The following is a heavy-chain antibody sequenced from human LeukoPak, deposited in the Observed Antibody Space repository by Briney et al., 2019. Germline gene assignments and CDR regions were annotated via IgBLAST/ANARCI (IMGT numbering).Heavy chain of an antibody. J-gene: IGHJ5*02. V-gene: IGHV5-51*01. D-gene: IGHD1-26*01. Sequence: GESLKISCKGSGYSFTSYWIGWVRQMPGKGLEWMGIIYPGDSDTRYSPSFQGQVTISADKSISTAYLQWSSLKASDTAMYYCARRSYSGSYWGDNWFDPWGQGTLVTVSS. CDR2: IYPGDSDT. CDR3: ARRSYSGSYWGDNWFDP. CDR1: GYSFTSYW.